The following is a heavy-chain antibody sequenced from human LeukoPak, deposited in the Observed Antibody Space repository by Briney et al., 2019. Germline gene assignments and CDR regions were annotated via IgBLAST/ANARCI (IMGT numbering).Heavy chain of an antibody. D-gene: IGHD6-13*01. CDR3: ATGRGPQQLVLLESRKNWSAA. CDR1: GGSFSGYY. J-gene: IGHJ5*02. CDR2: INHSGST. Sequence: SETLSLTCAVYGGSFSGYYWSWIRQPPGKGLEWIGEINHSGSTNYNPSLKSRVTISVDASTNQFSLKLSSVTAADTAVYYCATGRGPQQLVLLESRKNWSAASGQGSLATVSS. V-gene: IGHV4-34*01.